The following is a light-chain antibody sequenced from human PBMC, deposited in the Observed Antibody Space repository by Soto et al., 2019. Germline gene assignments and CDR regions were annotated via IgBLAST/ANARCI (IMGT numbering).Light chain of an antibody. V-gene: IGLV2-14*03. Sequence: QYALTQPASVSGSPGESITISCTGTSSDVGGYNSVSWYQHHPGKAPKLILYDVGVRPSGVSYRFSGSKSGNTASLTISGLQAADEADYFCSSFTSSMTNVFGSGTKLTVL. CDR1: SSDVGGYNS. J-gene: IGLJ1*01. CDR2: DVG. CDR3: SSFTSSMTNV.